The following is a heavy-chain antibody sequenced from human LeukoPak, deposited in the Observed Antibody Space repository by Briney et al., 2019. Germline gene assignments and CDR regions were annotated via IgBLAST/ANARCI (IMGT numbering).Heavy chain of an antibody. J-gene: IGHJ4*02. D-gene: IGHD3-22*01. CDR2: IYYSGST. CDR1: GGSISSSSYY. V-gene: IGHV4-39*01. CDR3: ARGFYDSSGYYFDY. Sequence: SETLSLTCTVSGGSISSSSYYWGWIRQPPGKGLEWIGSIYYSGSTYYNPSLKSRVTISVDTSKNQFSLKLSSVTAADTAVYYCARGFYDSSGYYFDYWGQGTLVTVSS.